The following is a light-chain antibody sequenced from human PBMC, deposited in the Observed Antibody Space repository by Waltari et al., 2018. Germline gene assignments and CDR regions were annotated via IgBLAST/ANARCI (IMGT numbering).Light chain of an antibody. V-gene: IGKV3-20*01. Sequence: IVLTQSPGTLSLSPGERATLSCRASQSVGGTLAWYQQKPGQAPRLLMYGASIRAPGTPDRFSGTGSGTDFSLTISRLEPEDFAVYYFQHYVRLPATFGQGTKVEIK. J-gene: IGKJ1*01. CDR3: QHYVRLPAT. CDR2: GAS. CDR1: QSVGGT.